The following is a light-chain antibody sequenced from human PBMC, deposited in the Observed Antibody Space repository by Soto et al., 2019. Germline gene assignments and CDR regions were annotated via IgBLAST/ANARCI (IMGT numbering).Light chain of an antibody. V-gene: IGKV1-5*03. CDR3: QQYSHYPLT. CDR2: TAS. J-gene: IGKJ4*01. CDR1: QNITNW. Sequence: DXQMTQSPSTVSACVGDRVIISCRASQNITNWLAWYQQKPGKAPELLIYTASILETGVPSRFSGSRSETEFTLTLSSLQPDDLATYYCQQYSHYPLTFGGGTKVDI.